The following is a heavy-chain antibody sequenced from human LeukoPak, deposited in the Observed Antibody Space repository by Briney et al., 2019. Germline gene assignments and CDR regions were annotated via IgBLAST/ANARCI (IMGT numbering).Heavy chain of an antibody. Sequence: SQTLSLTCAISGDSVSSNSAGWNWIRQSPSRGLEWLGRTYYRSNWYNDYALSVNSRITIDPDTSKNQFSLQLNSVTPEDTAVYYCAREVAVAGPFDYWGQGILVSVSS. CDR1: GDSVSSNSAG. CDR3: AREVAVAGPFDY. CDR2: TYYRSNWYN. D-gene: IGHD6-19*01. V-gene: IGHV6-1*01. J-gene: IGHJ4*02.